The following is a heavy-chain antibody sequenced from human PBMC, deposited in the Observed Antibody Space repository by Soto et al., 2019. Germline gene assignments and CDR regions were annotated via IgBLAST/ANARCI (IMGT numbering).Heavy chain of an antibody. CDR3: ARDLDRYCSVTSCHAMDV. J-gene: IGHJ6*02. Sequence: ECLSLTCFVSGGSIRSTNWWSWVRQTPGKGLEWIGEVYHNGTSNYNPSLKGRATISVDRSKDQVSLRLNSVIDADTAVYYCARDLDRYCSVTSCHAMDVWGQGTQVTVYS. D-gene: IGHD2-15*01. CDR1: GGSIRSTNW. CDR2: VYHNGTS. V-gene: IGHV4-4*02.